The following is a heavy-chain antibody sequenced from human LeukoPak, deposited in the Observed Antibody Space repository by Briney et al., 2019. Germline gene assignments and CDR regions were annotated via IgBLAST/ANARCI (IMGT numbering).Heavy chain of an antibody. D-gene: IGHD5-24*01. CDR3: ARDGYKSHAEYFQH. J-gene: IGHJ1*01. V-gene: IGHV1-69*06. CDR2: IIPIFGTA. CDR1: GGTFSSYA. Sequence: EASVKVSCKASGGTFSSYAISWVRQAPGQGLEWMGRIIPIFGTANYAQKFQGRVTITADKPTSTAYMELSSLRSEDTAVYYCARDGYKSHAEYFQHWGQGTLVTVSS.